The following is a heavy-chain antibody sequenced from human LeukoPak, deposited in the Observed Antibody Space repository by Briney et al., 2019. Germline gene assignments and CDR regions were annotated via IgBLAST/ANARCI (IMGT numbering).Heavy chain of an antibody. D-gene: IGHD1-26*01. CDR3: ARGGGIYGLWDC. CDR1: GFTFSSYW. V-gene: IGHV3-74*03. CDR2: IYSDGCS. Sequence: GGSLRLSCAASGFTFSSYWMHWVRQAPGKGLVWVSRIYSDGCSYTADSVKGRFTISRDNAKDTLYLQTNSLRVGDTAVYYCARGGGIYGLWDCWGQGTLVTVSS. J-gene: IGHJ4*02.